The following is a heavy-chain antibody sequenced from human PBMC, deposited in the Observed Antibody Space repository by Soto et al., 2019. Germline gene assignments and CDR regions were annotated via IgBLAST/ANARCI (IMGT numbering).Heavy chain of an antibody. CDR1: GGSISSYY. CDR3: ARGRITIFGVAPSPYDY. V-gene: IGHV4-59*01. Sequence: SETLSLTCTVSGGSISSYYWSWIRQPPGKGLEWIGYIYYSGSTNYNPSLKSRVTISVDTSKNQFSLKLSSVTAADTAVYYCARGRITIFGVAPSPYDYWGQGTLVTVSS. J-gene: IGHJ4*02. CDR2: IYYSGST. D-gene: IGHD3-3*01.